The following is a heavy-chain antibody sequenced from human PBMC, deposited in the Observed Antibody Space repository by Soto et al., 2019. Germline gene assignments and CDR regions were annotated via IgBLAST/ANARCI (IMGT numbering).Heavy chain of an antibody. Sequence: EVQLVESGGGLIQPGGSLRLSCAASGFTVSSNYTSWVRQAPGKGLEWVSVIYSDGATYYADSVKGRFIISRDNSKNTQCLQMYSLRAEDRAVYYCAKCYASGSYFFDYWGQGTLVTGSS. V-gene: IGHV3-53*01. CDR1: GFTVSSNY. CDR2: IYSDGAT. CDR3: AKCYASGSYFFDY. D-gene: IGHD3-10*01. J-gene: IGHJ4*02.